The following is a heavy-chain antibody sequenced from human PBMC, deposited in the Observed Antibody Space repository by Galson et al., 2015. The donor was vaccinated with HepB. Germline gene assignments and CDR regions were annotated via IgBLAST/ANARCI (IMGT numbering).Heavy chain of an antibody. CDR2: ISSSSSYT. CDR3: ARVGQREWELRRGDAFDI. CDR1: GFTFSDYY. V-gene: IGHV3-11*05. D-gene: IGHD1-26*01. J-gene: IGHJ3*02. Sequence: SLRLSCAASGFTFSDYYMSWIRQAPGKGLEWVSYISSSSSYTNYADSVKGRFTISRDNAKNSLYLQMNSLRAEDTAVYYCARVGQREWELRRGDAFDIWGQGTMVTVSS.